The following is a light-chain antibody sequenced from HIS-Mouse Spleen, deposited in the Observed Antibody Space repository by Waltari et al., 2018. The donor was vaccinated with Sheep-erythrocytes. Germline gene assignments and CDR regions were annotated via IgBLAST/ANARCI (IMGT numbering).Light chain of an antibody. CDR1: STDVGGYHS. Sequence: QSALTQPRSVSGSPGQSVTISCTGTSTDVGGYHSVSWYQQHPGKAPKLMIYDVSKRPSGVPDRFSGSNSGNTASLTISGLQAEDEADYYCCSYAGSYNHVFATGTKVTVL. V-gene: IGLV2-11*01. J-gene: IGLJ1*01. CDR3: CSYAGSYNHV. CDR2: DVS.